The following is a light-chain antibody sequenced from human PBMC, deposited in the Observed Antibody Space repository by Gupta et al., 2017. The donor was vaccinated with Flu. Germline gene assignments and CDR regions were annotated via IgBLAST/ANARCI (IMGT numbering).Light chain of an antibody. CDR3: QQYYSTPGYT. Sequence: DIVMTQSPDSLAVSLGERATINCKSSQSVLYSSNNKNYLAWYQQKPGQPPKLLIYWASTREAGVPDRFSGSGSGKDFTLNISSRQEEDVAVYYCQQYYSTPGYTFGQGTKLEIK. J-gene: IGKJ2*01. V-gene: IGKV4-1*01. CDR2: WAS. CDR1: QSVLYSSNNKNY.